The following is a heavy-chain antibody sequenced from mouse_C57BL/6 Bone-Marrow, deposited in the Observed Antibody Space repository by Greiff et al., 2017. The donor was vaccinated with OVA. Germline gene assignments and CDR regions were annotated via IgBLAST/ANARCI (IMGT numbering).Heavy chain of an antibody. CDR2: ISSGGSYT. V-gene: IGHV5-6*01. Sequence: VQLQQSGGDLVKPGGSLKLSCAASGFTFSSYGMSWVRQTPDQRLEWVATISSGGSYTYYPDSVKGRSTITRDNAKNTLYLQMHSQKSEDTAVYYCARRWLLFDYWGQGTTLTVSS. CDR1: GFTFSSYG. CDR3: ARRWLLFDY. D-gene: IGHD2-3*01. J-gene: IGHJ2*01.